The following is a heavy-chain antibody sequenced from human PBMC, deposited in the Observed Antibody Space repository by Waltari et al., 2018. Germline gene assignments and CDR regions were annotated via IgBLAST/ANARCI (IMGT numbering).Heavy chain of an antibody. CDR3: ATAILLGYCSSTSCRDY. D-gene: IGHD2-2*01. J-gene: IGHJ4*02. V-gene: IGHV1-69-2*01. Sequence: EVQLVQSGAEVKKHGATVKISCKVSGYTFPDYYMHWVQRAHGQGLERLGIVDPEDGETIYAEKFQGSVTITADTSTDTAYMELSSLRSAATAVYYCATAILLGYCSSTSCRDYWGQGTLFTVSS. CDR2: VDPEDGET. CDR1: GYTFPDYY.